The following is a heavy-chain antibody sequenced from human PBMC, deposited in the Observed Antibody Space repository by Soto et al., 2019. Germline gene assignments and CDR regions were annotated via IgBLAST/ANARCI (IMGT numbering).Heavy chain of an antibody. Sequence: PSETLSLTCTVSGVSISSSSYYWGWIRQPPGKGLEWIGSIYYSGSTYYNPSLKSRVTISVDTSKNQFSLKLSSVTAADTAVYYCARGRRRDGYNHYYYGMDVWGQGTTVTSP. CDR2: IYYSGST. D-gene: IGHD5-12*01. V-gene: IGHV4-39*01. CDR1: GVSISSSSYY. J-gene: IGHJ6*02. CDR3: ARGRRRDGYNHYYYGMDV.